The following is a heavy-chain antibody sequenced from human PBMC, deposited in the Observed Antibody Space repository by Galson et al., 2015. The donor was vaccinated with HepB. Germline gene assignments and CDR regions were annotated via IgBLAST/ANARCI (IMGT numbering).Heavy chain of an antibody. CDR3: AREVMIRTLAHKTPDY. D-gene: IGHD3-16*01. J-gene: IGHJ4*02. Sequence: SLRLSCAASGFTFSSYSMHWVRQAPGKGLEWVSSISSNSYIYYADSVKGRFTISRDNAKNSLYLQMNSLRAEDTALYYCAREVMIRTLAHKTPDYWGQGTLVTVSS. CDR1: GFTFSSYS. CDR2: ISSNSYI. V-gene: IGHV3-21*01.